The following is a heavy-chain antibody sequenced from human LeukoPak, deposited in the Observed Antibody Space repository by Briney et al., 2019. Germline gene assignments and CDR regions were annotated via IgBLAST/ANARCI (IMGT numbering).Heavy chain of an antibody. D-gene: IGHD6-19*01. V-gene: IGHV3-7*01. CDR2: IKQDGSEK. CDR1: GFSFSNYW. J-gene: IGHJ4*02. Sequence: GGSLRLSCAASGFSFSNYWMSWVRQAPGKGLEWVANIKQDGSEKYYVDSVKGQFTISRENAKNSVSLQMNSLRAEDTAVYYCARGPAAGNLLGFWGQGTLVTVSS. CDR3: ARGPAAGNLLGF.